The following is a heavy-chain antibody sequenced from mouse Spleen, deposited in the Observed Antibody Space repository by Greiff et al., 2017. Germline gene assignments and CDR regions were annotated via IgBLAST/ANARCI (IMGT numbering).Heavy chain of an antibody. D-gene: IGHD3-3*01. J-gene: IGHJ3*01. CDR1: GFTFSSYA. Sequence: EVKLVESGGGLVKPGGSLKLSCAASGFTFSSYAMSWVRQTPEKRLEWVATISSGGSYTYYPDSVKGRFTISRDNAKNTLYLQMSSLRSEDTAMYYCARGTDRYWGQGTLVTVSA. V-gene: IGHV5-9-1*01. CDR2: ISSGGSYT. CDR3: ARGTDRY.